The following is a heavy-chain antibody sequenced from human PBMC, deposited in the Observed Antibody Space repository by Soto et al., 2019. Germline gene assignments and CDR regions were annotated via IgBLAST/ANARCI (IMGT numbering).Heavy chain of an antibody. CDR2: VNPNGGST. J-gene: IGHJ4*02. Sequence: QVQLVQSGAEVKEPGASVKISCKGSGYTFTNFYIHWVRQAPGQGLEWMGIVNPNGGSTNYAQNFKGRITISRDTSTSTVYMDLSSLRSVDTAVYYCARMLASGNYWGPRTLFTVSS. D-gene: IGHD2-8*01. CDR3: ARMLASGNY. CDR1: GYTFTNFY. V-gene: IGHV1-46*01.